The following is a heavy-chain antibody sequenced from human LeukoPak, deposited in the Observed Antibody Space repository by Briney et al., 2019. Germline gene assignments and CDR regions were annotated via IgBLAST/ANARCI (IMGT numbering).Heavy chain of an antibody. CDR3: ASQQKPLDAFDI. CDR2: ISAYNGNT. D-gene: IGHD6-13*01. J-gene: IGHJ3*02. V-gene: IGHV1-18*01. CDR1: GYTFTSYG. Sequence: ASVKVSCKASGYTFTSYGISWVRQAPGQGLEWMGWISAYNGNTNYAQKLQGRVTMTTDTSTSIAYMELRSLRSDDTAVYYCASQQKPLDAFDIWGQGTMVTVSS.